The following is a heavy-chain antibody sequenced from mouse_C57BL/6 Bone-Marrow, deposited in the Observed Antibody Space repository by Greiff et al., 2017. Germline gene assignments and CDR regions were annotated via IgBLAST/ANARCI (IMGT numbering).Heavy chain of an antibody. Sequence: VKLQESGAELVRPGASVTLSCKASGYTFTDYEMHWVQQTPVHGLEWIGAIDPETGGTAYNQKFKGKAILTADKSSSTAYMELRSLTSEDSAVYYCTRGGYYGGRDYWGQGTSVTVSS. V-gene: IGHV1-15*01. J-gene: IGHJ4*01. CDR3: TRGGYYGGRDY. CDR1: GYTFTDYE. D-gene: IGHD1-1*01. CDR2: IDPETGGT.